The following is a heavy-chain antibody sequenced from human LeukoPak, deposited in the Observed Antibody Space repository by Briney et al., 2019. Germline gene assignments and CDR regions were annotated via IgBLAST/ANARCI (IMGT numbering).Heavy chain of an antibody. V-gene: IGHV1-69*05. J-gene: IGHJ5*02. CDR1: GGTFSSYA. Sequence: GSSVKVSCKASGGTFSSYAISWVRQAPGQGLEWMGGIIPIFGTADYAQKFQGRVTITTDESTSTAYMELSSLRSEDTAVYYCARGQPGIAAAGPWGQGTLVTVSS. CDR2: IIPIFGTA. D-gene: IGHD6-13*01. CDR3: ARGQPGIAAAGP.